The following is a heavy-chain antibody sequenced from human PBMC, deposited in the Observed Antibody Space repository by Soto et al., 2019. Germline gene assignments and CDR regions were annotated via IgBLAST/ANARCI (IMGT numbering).Heavy chain of an antibody. CDR1: GDSVSSNSAA. D-gene: IGHD1-7*01. Sequence: QSQTLSLTCAISGDSVSSNSAAWNWIRQSPSRGLEWLGRTYYRSKWYNDYAVSVKSRITINPDTSKNQFSLQLNSVTPEDTAVYYCARVIGTTPYNWFDPWGQGTLVTVSS. J-gene: IGHJ5*02. V-gene: IGHV6-1*01. CDR2: TYYRSKWYN. CDR3: ARVIGTTPYNWFDP.